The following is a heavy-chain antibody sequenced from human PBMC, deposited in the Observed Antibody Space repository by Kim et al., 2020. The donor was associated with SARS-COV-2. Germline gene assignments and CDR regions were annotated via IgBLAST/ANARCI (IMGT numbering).Heavy chain of an antibody. CDR1: GFTFSSYW. D-gene: IGHD4-17*01. V-gene: IGHV3-7*01. CDR3: ARDDYGGNRGGMDV. J-gene: IGHJ6*02. CDR2: IKQDGSEK. Sequence: GGSLRLSCAASGFTFSSYWMSWVRQAPGKGLEWVANIKQDGSEKYYVDSVKGRFTISRDNAKNSLYLQMNSLRAEDTAVYYCARDDYGGNRGGMDVWGQGTTVTVSS.